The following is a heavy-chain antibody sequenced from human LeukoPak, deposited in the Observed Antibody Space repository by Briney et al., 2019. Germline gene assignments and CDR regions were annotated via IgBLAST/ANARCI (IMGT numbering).Heavy chain of an antibody. Sequence: WASVKVSCKTSGYTFTFYYLHWMRQAPGQGLEWMGWINPNSGGTNYAQKFQGKVTMTRDTSISTAYMDLSRLRSDDTAVYYCARGSSSFLGYFDYWAQGTLVTVSS. J-gene: IGHJ4*02. CDR1: GYTFTFYY. CDR3: ARGSSSFLGYFDY. CDR2: INPNSGGT. V-gene: IGHV1-2*02. D-gene: IGHD3-16*01.